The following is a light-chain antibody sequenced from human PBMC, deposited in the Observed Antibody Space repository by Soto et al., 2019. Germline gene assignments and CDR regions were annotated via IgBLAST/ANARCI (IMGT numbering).Light chain of an antibody. V-gene: IGKV1-5*03. CDR2: KAS. Sequence: DIQMTQSPSTLSASVGDRVIITCRASQSISAWLAWYQQKRGKAPKLLIYKASSLESGVPSRFSGSGSGTEFTLTISGLQPDDFATYYCQQYNSNPLTFGGGTKVEIK. CDR1: QSISAW. J-gene: IGKJ4*01. CDR3: QQYNSNPLT.